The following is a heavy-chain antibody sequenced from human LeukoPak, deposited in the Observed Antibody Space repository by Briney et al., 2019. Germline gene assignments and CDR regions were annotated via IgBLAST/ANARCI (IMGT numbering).Heavy chain of an antibody. D-gene: IGHD5-18*01. J-gene: IGHJ6*02. V-gene: IGHV1-69*13. CDR1: GGTLSSYA. CDR2: IIPIFGTA. CDR3: ARASRWIQLSYYYYGMDV. Sequence: VASVKVSCKASGGTLSSYAISWVRQAPGQGLEWMGGIIPIFGTANYAQKFQGRVTITADESTSTAYMELSSLRSEDTAVYYCARASRWIQLSYYYYGMDVWGQGTTVTVSS.